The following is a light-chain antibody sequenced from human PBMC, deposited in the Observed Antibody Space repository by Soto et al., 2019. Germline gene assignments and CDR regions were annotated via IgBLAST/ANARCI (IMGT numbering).Light chain of an antibody. CDR2: GAS. J-gene: IGKJ5*01. Sequence: EIVLTQSPGTLSLSPGERATLSCRSSQSVSSNYLAWYQQKPGQAPRLLIYGASSRATGIPDKFSGSWSGTDFTLTISRVAPEDVAVYYCQQYGSLPITFGQGTRLEIK. CDR1: QSVSSNY. CDR3: QQYGSLPIT. V-gene: IGKV3-20*01.